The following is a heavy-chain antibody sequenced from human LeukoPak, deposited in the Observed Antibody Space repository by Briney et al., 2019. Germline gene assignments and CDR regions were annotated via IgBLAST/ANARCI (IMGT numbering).Heavy chain of an antibody. Sequence: SETLSLTCAVSGYSISSGYYWGWIRQPPGKGLEWIGSIYHSGSTYYNPSLKSRVTISVDTSKHQFSLKLSSVTAADTAVYYCASSHPISGDYWGQGTLVTVSS. D-gene: IGHD3-3*01. V-gene: IGHV4-38-2*01. J-gene: IGHJ4*02. CDR2: IYHSGST. CDR3: ASSHPISGDY. CDR1: GYSISSGYY.